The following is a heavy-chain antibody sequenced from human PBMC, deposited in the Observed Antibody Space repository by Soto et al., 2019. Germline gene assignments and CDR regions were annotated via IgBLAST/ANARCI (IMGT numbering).Heavy chain of an antibody. J-gene: IGHJ4*02. CDR2: ISGSGGST. CDR1: GVTFSSYA. D-gene: IGHD6-13*01. V-gene: IGHV3-23*01. CDR3: AKLEGYSSSWTSTDY. Sequence: PXGFLRPSGAASGVTFSSYAMSWVRQAPGKGLEWVSAISGSGGSTYYADSVKGRFTISRDNSKNTLYLQMNSLRAEDTAVYYCAKLEGYSSSWTSTDYWGQGTLVTV.